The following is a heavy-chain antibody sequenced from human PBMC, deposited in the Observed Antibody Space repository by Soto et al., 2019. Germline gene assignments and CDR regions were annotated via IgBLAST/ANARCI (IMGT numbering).Heavy chain of an antibody. CDR3: AKPLYSSGWYAAGMDV. Sequence: EVQLLESGGGLVQPGGSLRLSCAASGFTFSSYAMSWVRQAPGKGLEWVSAISGSGGSTSYADSVKGRFTISRDNSKNTLYLQMNSLRAEDTAVYYCAKPLYSSGWYAAGMDVWGQGTTVTVSS. CDR2: ISGSGGST. CDR1: GFTFSSYA. D-gene: IGHD6-19*01. J-gene: IGHJ6*02. V-gene: IGHV3-23*01.